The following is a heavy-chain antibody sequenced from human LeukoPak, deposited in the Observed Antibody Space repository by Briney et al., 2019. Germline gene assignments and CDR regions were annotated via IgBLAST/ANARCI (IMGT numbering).Heavy chain of an antibody. CDR3: ARQVIRGVIYGMDV. CDR2: IYYSGST. CDR1: GGSISSSSYY. V-gene: IGHV4-39*01. Sequence: SETLSLTCTVSGGSISSSSYYWGWIRQPPGKGLEWIGSIYYSGSTYYNPSLKSRVTISVDTSKNQLFLKVNSVTAADTAVYYCARQVIRGVIYGMDVWGQGTTVTVSS. D-gene: IGHD3-10*01. J-gene: IGHJ6*02.